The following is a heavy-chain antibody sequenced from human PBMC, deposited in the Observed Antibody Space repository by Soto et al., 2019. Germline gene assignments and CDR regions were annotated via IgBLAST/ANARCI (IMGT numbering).Heavy chain of an antibody. CDR3: SRIDGAQHNLLNGNNGSDA. CDR2: ISSYNDNT. J-gene: IGHJ6*02. D-gene: IGHD3-10*01. Sequence: QLVQSGAEVKKPGASVKVSCRSSGYTFDTFGVSWVRQAPGQGLEWMGWISSYNDNTEYAEKFQGRITMTTDTPTTTANMELRSLRPDATAEYFWSRIDGAQHNLLNGNNGSDAGAQGTTVTVSS. CDR1: GYTFDTFG. V-gene: IGHV1-18*01.